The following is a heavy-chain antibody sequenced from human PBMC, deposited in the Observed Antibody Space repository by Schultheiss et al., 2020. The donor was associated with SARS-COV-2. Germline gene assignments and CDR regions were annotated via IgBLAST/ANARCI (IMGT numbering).Heavy chain of an antibody. V-gene: IGHV3-30*04. J-gene: IGHJ6*03. D-gene: IGHD2-2*01. CDR1: GFTFSSYA. CDR2: ISYDGSNK. CDR3: ARDGDGYCSSTSCFPYYYYYYMDV. Sequence: GGSLRLSCAASGFTFSSYAMHWVRQAPGKGLEWVAVISYDGSNKYYADSVKGRFTISRDNSKNTLYLQMNSLRAEDTAVYYCARDGDGYCSSTSCFPYYYYYYMDVWGKGTTVTVSS.